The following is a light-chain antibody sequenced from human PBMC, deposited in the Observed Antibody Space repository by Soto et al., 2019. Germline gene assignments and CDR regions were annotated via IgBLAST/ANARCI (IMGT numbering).Light chain of an antibody. CDR1: QSVSGN. J-gene: IGKJ4*01. V-gene: IGKV3-15*01. Sequence: EIVMTQSLATLSVSPGERVTLSCRASQSVSGNLAWYQQKPGQAPRLLIFGASTRATGFPARFSGSGSGTEFTLTISSLQSEDFAVYYCQQYNNWLFTFGGGTRVEIK. CDR3: QQYNNWLFT. CDR2: GAS.